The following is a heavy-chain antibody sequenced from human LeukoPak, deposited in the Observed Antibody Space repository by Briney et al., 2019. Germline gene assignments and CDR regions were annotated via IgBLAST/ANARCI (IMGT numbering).Heavy chain of an antibody. Sequence: ASVKVSCKASGYILTDYYMHWVRQAPGQGLEWMGWINPNSGDTNYAQKFQGRVTMTRDTSISTAYMELSRLRSDDTAVYYCARAYYAFGSGYSKYFDYWGQGTLVTVSS. CDR2: INPNSGDT. CDR1: GYILTDYY. J-gene: IGHJ4*02. V-gene: IGHV1-2*02. CDR3: ARAYYAFGSGYSKYFDY. D-gene: IGHD3-3*01.